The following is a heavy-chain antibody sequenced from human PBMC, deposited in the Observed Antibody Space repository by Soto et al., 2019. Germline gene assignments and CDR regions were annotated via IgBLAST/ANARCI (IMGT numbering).Heavy chain of an antibody. Sequence: QVQLVQSGAEVKKPGSSVKVSCKASGGTFSSYAISWVRQAPGQGLEWMGGIIPIFGTANYAQKFQGRVTITADKSTSTAYMELGSLRSEDTAVYYCARDGGGYCSSTSCSNGMDVWGQGTTVTVSS. D-gene: IGHD2-2*01. CDR1: GGTFSSYA. CDR3: ARDGGGYCSSTSCSNGMDV. J-gene: IGHJ6*02. V-gene: IGHV1-69*06. CDR2: IIPIFGTA.